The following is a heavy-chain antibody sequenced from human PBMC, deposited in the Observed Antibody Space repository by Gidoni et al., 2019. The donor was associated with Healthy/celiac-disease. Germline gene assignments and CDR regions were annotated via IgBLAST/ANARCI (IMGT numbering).Heavy chain of an antibody. CDR2: INHSGST. J-gene: IGHJ4*02. D-gene: IGHD6-19*01. Sequence: QVQLQQWGAGLLKPSETLSLTCAVYGGSSSGYYWSWTRQPPGKGLEWIGEINHSGSTNYNPSLKSRVTISVDTSKNQFSLKLSSVTAADTAVYYCARRESSGWYGDYWGQGTLVTVSS. CDR3: ARRESSGWYGDY. V-gene: IGHV4-34*01. CDR1: GGSSSGYY.